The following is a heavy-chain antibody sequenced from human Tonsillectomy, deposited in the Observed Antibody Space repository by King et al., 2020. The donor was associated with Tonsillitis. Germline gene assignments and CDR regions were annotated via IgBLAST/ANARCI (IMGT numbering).Heavy chain of an antibody. D-gene: IGHD2/OR15-2a*01. CDR1: GFTFDNFA. V-gene: IGHV3-9*01. J-gene: IGHJ4*02. Sequence: VQLVESGGGLVQPGRSLRLSCAASGFTFDNFAMHWVRQAPGKGLEWVSGISWNSDSIGYADSVKGRVTISRDNAKNSLYLQMNSLRPEDTALYYCVKDENLDYWGQETLVTVSS. CDR3: VKDENLDY. CDR2: ISWNSDSI.